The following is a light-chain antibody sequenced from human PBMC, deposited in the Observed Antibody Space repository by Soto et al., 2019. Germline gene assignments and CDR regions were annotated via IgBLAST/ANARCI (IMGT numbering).Light chain of an antibody. CDR1: RSDVGGYSS. V-gene: IGLV2-14*01. J-gene: IGLJ1*01. CDR3: SANTSSSTLCV. Sequence: SVLTLPASVSGSPGQSITISCTGTRSDVGGYSSVSWYQPHPGKAPNLVTYEVSNRPSAVSNRFSGSTSGNTASLTISGLPAEDKADYYCSANTSSSTLCVFGTGTKVTVL. CDR2: EVS.